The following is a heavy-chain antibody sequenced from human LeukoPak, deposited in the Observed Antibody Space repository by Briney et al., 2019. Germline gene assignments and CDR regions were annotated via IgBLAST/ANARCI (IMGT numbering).Heavy chain of an antibody. CDR2: INPNSGGT. J-gene: IGHJ4*02. CDR1: GYTFTGSY. CDR3: ARETGYCSGGRCYFIY. Sequence: ASVKVSCKASGYTFTGSYIHWVRQAPGQGLEWMGWINPNSGGTSSAQKFQGRVTMTRDPSVSTAYMELSRLRSDDTALYYCARETGYCSGGRCYFIYWGQGTLVTVSS. V-gene: IGHV1-2*02. D-gene: IGHD2-15*01.